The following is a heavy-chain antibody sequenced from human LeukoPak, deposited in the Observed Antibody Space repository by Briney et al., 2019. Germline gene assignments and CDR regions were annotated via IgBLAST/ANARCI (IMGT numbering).Heavy chain of an antibody. CDR3: AKDTKGVVATGNWFDP. V-gene: IGHV3-30*02. J-gene: IGHJ5*02. D-gene: IGHD3-3*01. Sequence: GGSLRLSCAASGFTFSSCGMHWVRQAPGKGLEWVAFIRYDGGNKYYADSVKGRFTISRDNSKNTLYLQMNSLRAEDTAVYYCAKDTKGVVATGNWFDPWGQGTLVTVSS. CDR1: GFTFSSCG. CDR2: IRYDGGNK.